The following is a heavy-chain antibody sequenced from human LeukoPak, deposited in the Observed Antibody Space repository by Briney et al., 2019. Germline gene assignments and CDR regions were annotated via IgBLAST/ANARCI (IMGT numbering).Heavy chain of an antibody. CDR3: AKQQTMIVVVITYDH. V-gene: IGHV3-23*01. D-gene: IGHD3-22*01. Sequence: GGSLRLSCAASGFTFSSYAMSWVRQAPGKGLEWVSAISGSGGSTYYADSVKGRFTISRDNSKNTLYLQMNSLRAEDTAVYYCAKQQTMIVVVITYDHWGQGTLVTVSS. J-gene: IGHJ4*02. CDR2: ISGSGGST. CDR1: GFTFSSYA.